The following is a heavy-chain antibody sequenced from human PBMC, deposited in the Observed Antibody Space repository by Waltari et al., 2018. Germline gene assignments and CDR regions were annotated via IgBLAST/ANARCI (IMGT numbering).Heavy chain of an antibody. D-gene: IGHD2-15*01. Sequence: QVQLQESGPGLVKPSETLSLTCTVSGGSISSYYWSWIRQPAGKGLEWIGRIYTSGSTNYNPSPQSRVTMSVDPSKTQFALKLSSVTAADTAVYYCARGGGSYNWFDPWGQGTLVTVSS. CDR1: GGSISSYY. CDR2: IYTSGST. J-gene: IGHJ5*02. CDR3: ARGGGSYNWFDP. V-gene: IGHV4-4*07.